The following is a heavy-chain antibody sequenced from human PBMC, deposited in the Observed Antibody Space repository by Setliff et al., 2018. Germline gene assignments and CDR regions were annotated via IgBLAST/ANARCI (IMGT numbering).Heavy chain of an antibody. CDR1: GFTFSSFW. CDR3: AKKMGTTVSDGVFFDH. CDR2: INQDGSGK. Sequence: GGSLRLSCAASGFTFSSFWMSWVRQTPGKGLEWVANINQDGSGKYYVDSVKDRFTISRDNAKNSLSLQMNSLRAEDTATYYCAKKMGTTVSDGVFFDHWGQGTLVTVSS. V-gene: IGHV3-7*03. J-gene: IGHJ4*02. D-gene: IGHD1-1*01.